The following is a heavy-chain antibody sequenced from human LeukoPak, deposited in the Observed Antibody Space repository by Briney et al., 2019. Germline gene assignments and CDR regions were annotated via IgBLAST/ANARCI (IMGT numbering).Heavy chain of an antibody. V-gene: IGHV3-7*01. CDR1: GFTLSRYW. J-gene: IGHJ3*02. Sequence: GGSLRLSCAASGFTLSRYWMTWVRQAPGKGLEFVACIKQDGNEKYYVVSVKGRFTVSRDTATNSLHLQMNSLRVEDTAMYYCANVGDGYSDAFYTWGQGTMVTVSS. CDR3: ANVGDGYSDAFYT. D-gene: IGHD5-24*01. CDR2: IKQDGNEK.